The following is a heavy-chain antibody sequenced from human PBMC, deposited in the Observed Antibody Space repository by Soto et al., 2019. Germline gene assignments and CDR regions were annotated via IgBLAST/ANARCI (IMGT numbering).Heavy chain of an antibody. CDR3: AKGEMATIRNSFDP. J-gene: IGHJ5*02. V-gene: IGHV3-23*01. CDR2: LGRSGVAT. D-gene: IGHD5-12*01. Sequence: PGGALRRCCAASGLTVTSCAMSWVRQTPGKGLEWVSALGRSGVATYYADSVKGRFTISRDTSTNTLYLQMTNLRADDTAIYYCAKGEMATIRNSFDPWGQGTLVTVSS. CDR1: GLTVTSCA.